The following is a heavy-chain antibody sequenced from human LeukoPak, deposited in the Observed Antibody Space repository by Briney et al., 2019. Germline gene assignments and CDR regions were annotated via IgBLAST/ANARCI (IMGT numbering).Heavy chain of an antibody. CDR3: ARAQYCSSTSCYGEGFDP. Sequence: SETLSLTCTVSGGSISSGNYYWNWIRKPAGKGLEWIGRIYPSGSTNNNPSLKSRVTMSVDTSKNQFSLKLSSVTAADTAVYYCARAQYCSSTSCYGEGFDPWGQGTLVTVSS. V-gene: IGHV4-61*02. CDR2: IYPSGST. J-gene: IGHJ5*02. CDR1: GGSISSGNYY. D-gene: IGHD2-2*01.